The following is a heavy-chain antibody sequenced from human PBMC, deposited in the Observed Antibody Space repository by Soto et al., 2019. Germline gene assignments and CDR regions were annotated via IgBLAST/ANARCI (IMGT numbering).Heavy chain of an antibody. CDR1: GGSVNGYY. V-gene: IGHV4-34*02. CDR3: ATRITVFGLLIPPFDP. J-gene: IGHJ5*02. Sequence: QVHLQQWGAGLLKPSETLSLTCAVYGGSVNGYYWNWISQPLGKGLEWIGEINHTGGTRYNPSLKSRVTMSVDTSKNQFSLRLSSVTAADTAIYYCATRITVFGLLIPPFDPWGQGTQVTVSS. D-gene: IGHD3-3*01. CDR2: INHTGGT.